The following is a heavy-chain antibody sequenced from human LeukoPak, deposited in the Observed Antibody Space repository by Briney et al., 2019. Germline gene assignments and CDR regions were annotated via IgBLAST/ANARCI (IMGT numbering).Heavy chain of an antibody. Sequence: GGSMRLSCVASGFTFSNYWMTWVRQAPGKGLVWVSRIITDGSSTNYADSVKGRFTISRDNAKNTLYLQMNSLRAEDTAVYYCVRGGSSGSGTYIPSWGQGTLVTVSS. D-gene: IGHD3-10*01. J-gene: IGHJ5*02. CDR1: GFTFSNYW. CDR3: VRGGSSGSGTYIPS. V-gene: IGHV3-74*01. CDR2: IITDGSST.